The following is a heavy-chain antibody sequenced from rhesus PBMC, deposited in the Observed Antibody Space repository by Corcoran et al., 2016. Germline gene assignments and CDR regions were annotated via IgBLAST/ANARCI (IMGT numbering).Heavy chain of an antibody. CDR3: ARERYSGSWDHWYFDL. J-gene: IGHJ2*01. Sequence: EVQLVQSGAEVKKPGASVKISCKASGYTFTDHYLTWVRQAPGKGLEWMGRVDPEDGEADYAQKFQDRVTITADMSTDTAYMELSSLRSEDTAVYYCARERYSGSWDHWYFDLWGPGTPITISS. D-gene: IGHD6-25*01. CDR1: GYTFTDHY. CDR2: VDPEDGEA. V-gene: IGHV1-111*02.